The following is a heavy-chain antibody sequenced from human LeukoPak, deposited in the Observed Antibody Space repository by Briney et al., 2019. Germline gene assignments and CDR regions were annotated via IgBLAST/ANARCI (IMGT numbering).Heavy chain of an antibody. CDR2: ISGSGGST. CDR1: GFTFNSYA. Sequence: GGSLRLSCAASGFTFNSYAMSWVRQAPGKGLEWVSAISGSGGSTYYADSVKGRFTISRDNSKNTLYLQMNSLRAEDTAVYYCAEGSNWNPTTDCWGQGTLVTVSS. J-gene: IGHJ4*02. CDR3: AEGSNWNPTTDC. V-gene: IGHV3-23*01. D-gene: IGHD1-20*01.